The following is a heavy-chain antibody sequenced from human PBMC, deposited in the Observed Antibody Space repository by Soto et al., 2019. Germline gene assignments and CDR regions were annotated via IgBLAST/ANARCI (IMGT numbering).Heavy chain of an antibody. V-gene: IGHV3-23*01. J-gene: IGHJ4*02. Sequence: EVQLLESGGALVQPGGSLRLSCAASGFTFSSTAMSWVRQAPGKGLEWVSTISGNGGTTYYADSVRGRLTISRDNSKNTVYLQMSRLRGEDTAVYYCAHMTGFDYWGQGTLVTVSS. D-gene: IGHD3-9*01. CDR1: GFTFSSTA. CDR2: ISGNGGTT. CDR3: AHMTGFDY.